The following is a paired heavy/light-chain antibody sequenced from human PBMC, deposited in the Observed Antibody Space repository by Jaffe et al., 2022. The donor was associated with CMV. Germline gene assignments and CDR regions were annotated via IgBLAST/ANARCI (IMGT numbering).Heavy chain of an antibody. V-gene: IGHV2-70*15. CDR3: ARTYAPDSSGWYTYYFDY. J-gene: IGHJ4*02. CDR1: GFSLSTSGMC. Sequence: QVTLRESGPALVKPTQTLTLTCTFSGFSLSTSGMCVSWIRQPPGKALEWLARIDWDDDKYYSTSLKTRLTISKDTSKNQVVLTMTNMDPVDTATYYCARTYAPDSSGWYTYYFDYWGQGTLVTVSS. D-gene: IGHD6-19*01. CDR2: IDWDDDK.
Light chain of an antibody. V-gene: IGLV3-9*01. Sequence: SYELTQPLSVSVALGQTARITCGGNNIGSKNVHWYQQKPGQAPVLVIYRDSNRPSGIPERFSGSNSGNTATLTISRAQAGDEADYYCQVWDSSTGYVFGTGTKVTVL. CDR1: NIGSKN. CDR3: QVWDSSTGYV. CDR2: RDS. J-gene: IGLJ1*01.